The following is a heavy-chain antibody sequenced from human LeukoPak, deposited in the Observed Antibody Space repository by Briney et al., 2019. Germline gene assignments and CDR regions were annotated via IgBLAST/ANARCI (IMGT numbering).Heavy chain of an antibody. D-gene: IGHD2-8*02. CDR3: TREGYWASDI. CDR1: GGSFSGYY. V-gene: IGHV4-34*01. Sequence: SETLSLTCAVYGGSFSGYYWSWIRQPPGKGLEWIGEINHSGSTNYNPSLKSRVTISVDTSKNQFSLKLSSVTAADTAVYYCTREGYWASDIWGQGTMVTVSS. J-gene: IGHJ3*02. CDR2: INHSGST.